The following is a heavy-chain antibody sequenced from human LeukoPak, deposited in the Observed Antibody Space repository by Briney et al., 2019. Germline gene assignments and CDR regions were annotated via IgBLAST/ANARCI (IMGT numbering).Heavy chain of an antibody. CDR1: GGSISSANYY. D-gene: IGHD2-8*01. CDR3: ARDRGRMVYAVWFDP. Sequence: SQTLSLTCTVSGGSISSANYYWSWIRQPAGKGLEWIGRIVTSGSATYNPSLKSRVTISIDTSKNQFSLKLGSVTAADTAVYYCARDRGRMVYAVWFDPWGQGTLVTVSS. CDR2: IVTSGSA. V-gene: IGHV4-61*02. J-gene: IGHJ5*02.